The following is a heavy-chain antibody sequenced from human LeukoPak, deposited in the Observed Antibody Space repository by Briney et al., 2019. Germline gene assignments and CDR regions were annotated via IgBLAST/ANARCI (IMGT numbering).Heavy chain of an antibody. CDR2: IYSSGST. J-gene: IGHJ1*01. CDR1: GGSISGYY. V-gene: IGHV4-59*01. D-gene: IGHD3-10*01. Sequence: PSETLSLTCTVSGGSISGYYWSWIRQPPGKGLEWIGYIYSSGSTSYNPSLKSRVTISVDTSKNQFSLKLTSVTAADTAVYYCARGGYYYGYFQHWGQGTLVTVSS. CDR3: ARGGYYYGYFQH.